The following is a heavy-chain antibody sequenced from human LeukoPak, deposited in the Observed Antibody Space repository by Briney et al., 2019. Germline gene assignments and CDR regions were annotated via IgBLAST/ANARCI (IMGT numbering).Heavy chain of an antibody. CDR1: GYTFTSYG. CDR2: INPNSGGT. V-gene: IGHV1-2*02. J-gene: IGHJ4*02. Sequence: ASVKVSCKASGYTFTSYGISWVRQAPGQGLEWMGWINPNSGGTNYAQKFQGRVTMTRDTSISTAYMELSRLRSDDTAVYYCARDSFTYYYDSSGPTVGNYWGQGTLVTVSS. D-gene: IGHD3-22*01. CDR3: ARDSFTYYYDSSGPTVGNY.